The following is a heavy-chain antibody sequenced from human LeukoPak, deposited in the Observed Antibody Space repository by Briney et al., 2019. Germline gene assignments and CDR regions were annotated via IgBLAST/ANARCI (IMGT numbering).Heavy chain of an antibody. D-gene: IGHD2-2*01. CDR1: GFSFSSHG. Sequence: GSLILSCAASGFSFSSHGMSWVRQAPGKGLEWVSGIIGGAGATYYADSVKGRFTISRDNSKNTLYLQMNSLRAEDTAVYYCTHGSMYQLDYWGQGTLVTVSS. V-gene: IGHV3-23*01. J-gene: IGHJ4*02. CDR3: THGSMYQLDY. CDR2: IIGGAGAT.